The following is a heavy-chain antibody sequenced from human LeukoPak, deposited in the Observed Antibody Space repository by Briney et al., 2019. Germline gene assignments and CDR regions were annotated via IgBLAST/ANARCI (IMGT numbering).Heavy chain of an antibody. V-gene: IGHV3-7*01. CDR3: ARDSSGYSSSWYRDYFDY. J-gene: IGHJ4*02. Sequence: GGSLRLSCAASEFTFSSYWMSWVRQAPGKGLEWVANIKQDGSEKYYVDSVKGRFTISRDNAKNSLYLQMNSLRAEGTAVYYCARDSSGYSSSWYRDYFDYWGQGTLVTVSS. D-gene: IGHD6-13*01. CDR2: IKQDGSEK. CDR1: EFTFSSYW.